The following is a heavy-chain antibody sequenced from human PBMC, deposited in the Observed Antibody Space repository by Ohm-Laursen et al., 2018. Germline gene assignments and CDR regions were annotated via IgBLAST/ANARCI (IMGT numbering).Heavy chain of an antibody. CDR2: IYHSGST. V-gene: IGHV4-59*11. D-gene: IGHD2-8*02. CDR3: ARDLIAYCTATSCDNFGMDV. J-gene: IGHJ6*02. CDR1: SASINLHY. Sequence: SDTLSLTCTVSSASINLHYWSWIRQSPGRGLEWIGYIYHSGSTNYNPSLKSRLTLSVDTSKNQFSLKLTSVTAADTAVYYCARDLIAYCTATSCDNFGMDVWGQGATVTVSS.